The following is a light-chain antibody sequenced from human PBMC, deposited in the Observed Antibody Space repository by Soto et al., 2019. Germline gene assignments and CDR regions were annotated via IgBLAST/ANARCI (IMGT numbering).Light chain of an antibody. J-gene: IGLJ1*01. Sequence: QSALTQPASVSGSPGQSITISCTGTSSDVGGYNYVSWYQQHPGKAPKLMMYDVSNRPSGVSNRFSGSKSGNTASLTISGLQAEDEDDYYCSSYTSSSTYVFGTGTKLTVL. CDR3: SSYTSSSTYV. CDR1: SSDVGGYNY. V-gene: IGLV2-14*01. CDR2: DVS.